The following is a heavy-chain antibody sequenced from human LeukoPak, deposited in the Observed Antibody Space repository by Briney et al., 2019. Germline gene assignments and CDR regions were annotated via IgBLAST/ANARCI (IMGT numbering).Heavy chain of an antibody. V-gene: IGHV1-69*13. CDR2: IIPIFGTA. D-gene: IGHD2-21*02. CDR1: GGTFISYA. J-gene: IGHJ1*01. Sequence: SVKVSCKASGGTFISYAISWVRQAPGQGLEWMGGIIPIFGTANYAQKFQGRVTITADESTSTAYMELSSLRSEDTAVYYCARDSASYCGGDCPPKYFQHWGQGTLVTVSS. CDR3: ARDSASYCGGDCPPKYFQH.